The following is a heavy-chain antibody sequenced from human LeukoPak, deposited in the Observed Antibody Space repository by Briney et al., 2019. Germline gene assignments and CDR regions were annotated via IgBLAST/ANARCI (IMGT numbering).Heavy chain of an antibody. CDR3: ARGRGWLQSTPFDY. V-gene: IGHV4-59*01. J-gene: IGHJ4*02. Sequence: SETLSLTCAVYGGSFSGYYWSWIRQPPGKGLEWIGYIYYSGSTNYNPSLKSRVTISVDTSKNQFSLKLSSVTAADTAVYYCARGRGWLQSTPFDYWGQGTLVTVSS. CDR1: GGSFSGYY. CDR2: IYYSGST. D-gene: IGHD5-24*01.